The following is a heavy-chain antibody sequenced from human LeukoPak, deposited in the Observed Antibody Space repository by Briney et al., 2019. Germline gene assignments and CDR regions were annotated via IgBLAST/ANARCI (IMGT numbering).Heavy chain of an antibody. CDR1: GDSFTNTDFF. Sequence: SETLSLTCTVSGDSFTNTDFFWGWIRQPPGKGLEWIANIDDSGRIYSNPSLRSRVTMSRDTSKNQFSLRLSSVTAADTAVYYCARVDLRWFDPWGQGTLATVSS. CDR2: IDDSGRI. J-gene: IGHJ5*02. D-gene: IGHD4-17*01. CDR3: ARVDLRWFDP. V-gene: IGHV4-39*07.